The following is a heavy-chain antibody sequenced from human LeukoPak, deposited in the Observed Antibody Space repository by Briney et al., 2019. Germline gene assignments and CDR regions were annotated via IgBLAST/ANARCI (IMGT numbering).Heavy chain of an antibody. CDR2: IYHSGST. CDR1: GYSINSGYY. V-gene: IGHV4-38-2*02. D-gene: IGHD6-13*01. J-gene: IGHJ5*02. Sequence: PSETLSLTCTVSGYSINSGYYWGWIRQPPGEGLEWIGSIYHSGSTYYNPSLKRRVTISLDTSKNQFSLKLSSVTAADTAVYYCARDGTWHSSSWYSTWFDPWGQGTLVTVSS. CDR3: ARDGTWHSSSWYSTWFDP.